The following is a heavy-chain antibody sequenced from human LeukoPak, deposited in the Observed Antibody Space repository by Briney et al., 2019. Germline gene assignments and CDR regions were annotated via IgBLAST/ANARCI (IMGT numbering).Heavy chain of an antibody. CDR3: TPVMVEDRGF. J-gene: IGHJ4*02. V-gene: IGHV3-15*01. Sequence: GGSLRLSCAASGFIFNKAWTNWVRQAPGKGPEWVGRIKSNNDGGTTDYASPVEGRFIISRDDSKNTIYLQMNRLIIDDTAIYYCTPVMVEDRGFWGQGTLVTVSS. CDR2: IKSNNDGGTT. D-gene: IGHD2-21*01. CDR1: GFIFNKAW.